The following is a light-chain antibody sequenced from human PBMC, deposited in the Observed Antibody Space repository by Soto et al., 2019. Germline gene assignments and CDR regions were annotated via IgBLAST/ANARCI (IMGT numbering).Light chain of an antibody. V-gene: IGKV3-15*01. CDR2: GAS. Sequence: EIVMTQPPATLSVSPGERATLSCRASQSVSNNLAWYQQKAGQAPRLLIDGASTRATGIPARFSGSGSGTEFTLTSSSLQSEDFATYYCQQSYSTPPTFGQGTKVDI. CDR1: QSVSNN. CDR3: QQSYSTPPT. J-gene: IGKJ1*01.